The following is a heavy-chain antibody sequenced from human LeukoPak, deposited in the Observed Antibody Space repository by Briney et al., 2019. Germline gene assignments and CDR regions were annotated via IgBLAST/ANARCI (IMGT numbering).Heavy chain of an antibody. D-gene: IGHD3-22*01. V-gene: IGHV4-34*01. CDR2: INHSGST. CDR1: GGSFSGYY. Sequence: SETLSLTCAVYGGSFSGYYWSWIRQPPGKGLEWIGEINHSGSTNYNPSLKSRVTISVDTSKNQFSLKLSSVTAADTAVYYCARGLAYYYDSSGYPLGYWGQGTLDTVSS. CDR3: ARGLAYYYDSSGYPLGY. J-gene: IGHJ4*02.